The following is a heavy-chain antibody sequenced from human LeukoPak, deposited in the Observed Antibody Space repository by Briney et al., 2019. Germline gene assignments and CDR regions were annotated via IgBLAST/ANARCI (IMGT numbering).Heavy chain of an antibody. Sequence: GRSLRLSCAASGFTFSSYGMHWVRQAPGKGLEWVAVISYDGSNKYYADSVKGRFTISRDNSKNTLYLQMNSLRAEDTAVYYCAKLIHSSGWYGAEYFQHWGQGTLVTVSS. CDR1: GFTFSSYG. D-gene: IGHD6-19*01. V-gene: IGHV3-30*18. J-gene: IGHJ1*01. CDR2: ISYDGSNK. CDR3: AKLIHSSGWYGAEYFQH.